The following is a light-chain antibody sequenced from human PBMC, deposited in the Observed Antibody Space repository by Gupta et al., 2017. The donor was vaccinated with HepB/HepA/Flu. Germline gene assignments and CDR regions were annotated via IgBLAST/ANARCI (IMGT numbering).Light chain of an antibody. CDR1: QRVSSSC. V-gene: IGKV3-20*01. J-gene: IGKJ1*01. CDR2: GAS. Sequence: EIVLTPSPARLSLSPGVAATLSCPAHQRVSSSCLAWYQQKPGQAPRLLIYGASSRATGIPDRFSGSGSGTDFTLTISKLEPEDFAVYYCQQYGSSPRTFGQGTKVEIK. CDR3: QQYGSSPRT.